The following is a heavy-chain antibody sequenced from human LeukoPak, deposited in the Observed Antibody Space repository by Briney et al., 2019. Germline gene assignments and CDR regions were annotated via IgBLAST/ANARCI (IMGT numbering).Heavy chain of an antibody. J-gene: IGHJ4*02. V-gene: IGHV3-13*01. Sequence: PGWSLRLSCASSGFSFSSYDMHWVRQAPREGLYGVSAFHTDGGAYYLDSLNGRLTVSREDARNSLYLQMNALKAGDTAVYYCASGYGPGVTTIDSWGQGTLVIVSS. CDR2: FHTDGGA. CDR3: ASGYGPGVTTIDS. D-gene: IGHD4-17*01. CDR1: GFSFSSYD.